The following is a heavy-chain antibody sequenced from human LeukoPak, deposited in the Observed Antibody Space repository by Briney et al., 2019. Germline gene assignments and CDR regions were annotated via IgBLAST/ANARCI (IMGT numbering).Heavy chain of an antibody. D-gene: IGHD6-13*01. J-gene: IGHJ6*03. Sequence: SETLSLTCSVSGDSISIYYWSRIRQPPGKGLERIGYIDHTGSTNYNPSLNSRVTISRDTAKNHFSLRLSTVTAADTAVYFCARGRVSSSTWYSTCDYYFYMDVWGKGTTVTVS. V-gene: IGHV4-59*01. CDR1: GDSISIYY. CDR2: IDHTGST. CDR3: ARGRVSSSTWYSTCDYYFYMDV.